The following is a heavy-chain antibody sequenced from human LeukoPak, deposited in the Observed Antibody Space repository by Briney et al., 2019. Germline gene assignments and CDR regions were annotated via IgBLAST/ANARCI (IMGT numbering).Heavy chain of an antibody. CDR2: ISGSGGST. D-gene: IGHD5-12*01. CDR1: GFTFSSYG. J-gene: IGHJ4*02. CDR3: AKDPVSYSGYDWVRYFDY. V-gene: IGHV3-23*01. Sequence: GGSLRLSCAASGFTFSSYGMHWVRQAPGKGLEWVSAISGSGGSTYYADSVKGRFTISRDNSKNTLYLQMNSLRAEDTAVYYCAKDPVSYSGYDWVRYFDYWGQGTLVTVSS.